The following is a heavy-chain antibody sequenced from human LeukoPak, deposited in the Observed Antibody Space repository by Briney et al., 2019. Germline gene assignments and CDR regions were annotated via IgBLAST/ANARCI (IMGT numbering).Heavy chain of an antibody. Sequence: GWAVRLSCVASRWTFRRYLLSWVRPAPGRGGAWVANIKQDGSEKYYADSVKGRFTISRDNAKNSLYLQMNSLRAEDTAVYYCARVCTGAWYFDLWGRGTLVTVSS. CDR1: RWTFRRYL. CDR2: IKQDGSEK. V-gene: IGHV3-7*01. CDR3: ARVCTGAWYFDL. D-gene: IGHD2-2*01. J-gene: IGHJ2*01.